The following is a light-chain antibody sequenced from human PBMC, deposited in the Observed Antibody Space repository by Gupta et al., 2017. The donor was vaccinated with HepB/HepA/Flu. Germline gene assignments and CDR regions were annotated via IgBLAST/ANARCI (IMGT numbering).Light chain of an antibody. Sequence: DIPMTQSPSSLSASVGDRVTITCRASQSISSYLNWYQQKPGKAPKLLIDAASSLQSGVPSRFSGSGSGTDFTLTISSLQPEDVATYYCQQSYSTPYTFGQGSKLEIK. V-gene: IGKV1-39*01. CDR2: AAS. CDR3: QQSYSTPYT. J-gene: IGKJ2*01. CDR1: QSISSY.